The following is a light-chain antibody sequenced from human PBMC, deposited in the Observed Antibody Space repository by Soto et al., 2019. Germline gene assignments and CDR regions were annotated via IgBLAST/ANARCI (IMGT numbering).Light chain of an antibody. CDR2: DAS. J-gene: IGKJ1*01. CDR3: QQYSNYFPWT. CDR1: QSISNW. V-gene: IGKV1-5*01. Sequence: DIQMTQSPSTLSASVGDKVTITCRASQSISNWLAWYQQKPGEAPKLLVFDASNLDSGVPSRFSGSGSATEFTLTINSLQPDDSATYYCQQYSNYFPWTFGQGTKVEI.